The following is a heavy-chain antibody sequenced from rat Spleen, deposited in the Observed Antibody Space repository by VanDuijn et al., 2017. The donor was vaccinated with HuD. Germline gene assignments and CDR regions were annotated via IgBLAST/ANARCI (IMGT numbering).Heavy chain of an antibody. CDR3: ARHGNSGDYVDY. CDR2: ISYDGSGT. CDR1: GFTFSNFD. V-gene: IGHV5-29*01. J-gene: IGHJ2*01. Sequence: EVQLVESGGGLVQPGRSLKLSCAASGFTFSNFDMAWVRQAPTKGLEWVATISYDGSGTYYRDSVKGRFTICRDNAKSTLYMQMDSLRSEDRATYFGARHGNSGDYVDYWGQGVMVTVSS. D-gene: IGHD1-1*01.